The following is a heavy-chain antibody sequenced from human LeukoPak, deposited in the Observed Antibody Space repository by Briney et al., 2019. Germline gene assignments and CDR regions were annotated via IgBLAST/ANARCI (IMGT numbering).Heavy chain of an antibody. V-gene: IGHV4-59*08. D-gene: IGHD6-6*01. J-gene: IGHJ4*02. CDR3: ARHGDSSSYYFDY. CDR2: VYYSGNT. CDR1: GGSISGYY. Sequence: PSETLSLTCAVSGGSISGYYWSWIRQPPGKGLEWIGYVYYSGNTKYNPSLKSRVTMSVDTFKNQFSLRLSSVTARDTAVYYCARHGDSSSYYFDYWGQGTQVTVSS.